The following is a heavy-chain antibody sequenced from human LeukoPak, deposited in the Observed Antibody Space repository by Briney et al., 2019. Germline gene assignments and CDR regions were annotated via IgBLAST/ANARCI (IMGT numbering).Heavy chain of an antibody. D-gene: IGHD6-19*01. V-gene: IGHV3-23*01. Sequence: GGSLRLSCAASGFTFSNYGLSWVRQAPGKGLEWVSAISGSGGSTYYADSVKGRFTISRDNSKNTLYLQMNSLRAEDTAVYFCATGWDYYYYMDVWGKGTTVTVSS. CDR2: ISGSGGST. J-gene: IGHJ6*03. CDR3: ATGWDYYYYMDV. CDR1: GFTFSNYG.